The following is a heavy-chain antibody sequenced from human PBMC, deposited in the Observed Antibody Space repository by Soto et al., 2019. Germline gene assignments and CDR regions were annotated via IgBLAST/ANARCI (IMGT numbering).Heavy chain of an antibody. CDR2: ISSGGST. D-gene: IGHD3-3*01. CDR3: ARDTFGAAYDFWH. Sequence: EVQLVESGGGLVQPGGSLRLSCAASGFTVSNFYMTWVRQAPGKGLEWVSVISSGGSTYYADSVKGRFTISRDNSKNTLYLEMNSLRAGDTAVYYCARDTFGAAYDFWHGGQGTLVTVSS. J-gene: IGHJ4*02. CDR1: GFTVSNFY. V-gene: IGHV3-66*01.